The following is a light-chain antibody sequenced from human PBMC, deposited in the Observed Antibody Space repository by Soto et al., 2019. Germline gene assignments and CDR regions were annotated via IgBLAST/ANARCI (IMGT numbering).Light chain of an antibody. CDR3: SSYTSSSTYV. J-gene: IGLJ1*01. Sequence: QSVLTQPASVSRSPGQSITISCTGTSSDVGGYNYVSWYQQHPGKAPKLMIYEVSNRPSGVSNRFSGSKSGNTASLTISGRQAEDEADYYCSSYTSSSTYVFGTGTKLTVL. CDR2: EVS. CDR1: SSDVGGYNY. V-gene: IGLV2-14*01.